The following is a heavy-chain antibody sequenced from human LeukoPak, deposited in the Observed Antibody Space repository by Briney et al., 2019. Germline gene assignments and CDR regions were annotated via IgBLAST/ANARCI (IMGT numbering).Heavy chain of an antibody. V-gene: IGHV3-21*04. D-gene: IGHD6-13*01. CDR1: GGSFSGYY. CDR2: ISTSSTYI. Sequence: ETLSLTCAVYGGSFSGYYWSWIRQAPGKGLEWVSSISTSSTYIYYVDSVKGRFTISRDNAKNSLYLQMNSLRAEDTAVYYCARDYEQLGTWAYGHWGQGTLVTVSS. CDR3: ARDYEQLGTWAYGH. J-gene: IGHJ4*02.